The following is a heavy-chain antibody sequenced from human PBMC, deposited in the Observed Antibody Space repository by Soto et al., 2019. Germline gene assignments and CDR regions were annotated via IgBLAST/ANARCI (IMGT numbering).Heavy chain of an antibody. CDR1: GYSFSNYW. J-gene: IGHJ4*02. CDR2: IYPTASDT. CDR3: ARLPAISSLDY. V-gene: IGHV5-51*01. Sequence: GESLKISCEHSGYSFSNYWIGWVRQMPGKGLEWMGIIYPTASDTRYSPSFQGQVTISADKYISTAYLHWSSLKASDTAIYYCARLPAISSLDYWGKGTLVTVSA. D-gene: IGHD2-21*01.